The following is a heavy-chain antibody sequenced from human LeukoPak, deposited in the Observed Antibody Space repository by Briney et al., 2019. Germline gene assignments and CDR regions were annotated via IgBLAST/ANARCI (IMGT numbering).Heavy chain of an antibody. CDR3: ARGGYYDFWSGYYTRAAPPDDYYYYGMDV. CDR2: ISSSSSTI. J-gene: IGHJ6*02. V-gene: IGHV3-11*04. D-gene: IGHD3-3*01. Sequence: GGSLRLSCAASGFTFSDYYMSWIRQAPGKGLEWVSYISSSSSTIYYADSVKGRFTISRDNAKNSLYLQMNSLRAEDTAVYYCARGGYYDFWSGYYTRAAPPDDYYYYGMDVWGQGTTVTVSS. CDR1: GFTFSDYY.